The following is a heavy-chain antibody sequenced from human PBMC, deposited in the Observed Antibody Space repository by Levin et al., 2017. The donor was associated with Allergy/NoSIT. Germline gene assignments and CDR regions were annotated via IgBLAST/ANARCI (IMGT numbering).Heavy chain of an antibody. V-gene: IGHV3-23*01. CDR1: GFTFSSYA. J-gene: IGHJ6*02. D-gene: IGHD5-18*01. CDR3: AKALEITAGYSYGEYYYDGMDV. Sequence: SCAASGFTFSSYAMSWVRQAPGKGLEWVSAISGSGGSTYYADSVKGRFTISRDNSKNTLYLQMNSLRAEDTAVYYCAKALEITAGYSYGEYYYDGMDVWGQGTTVTVSS. CDR2: ISGSGGST.